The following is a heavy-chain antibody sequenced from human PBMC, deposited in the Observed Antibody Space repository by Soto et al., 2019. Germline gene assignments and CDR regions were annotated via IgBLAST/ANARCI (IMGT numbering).Heavy chain of an antibody. CDR2: IYYSGST. D-gene: IGHD7-27*01. V-gene: IGHV4-59*08. Sequence: QVRLQESGPGLVKPSETLSLTCTVSGGSISSYYCSWIRQPPGKGLEWIGYIYYSGSTNYNPSLKSRVTISVDTSKNQFSLKLSSVTAADTAVYYCARRWGRTFDYWGQGTLVTVSS. CDR1: GGSISSYY. CDR3: ARRWGRTFDY. J-gene: IGHJ4*02.